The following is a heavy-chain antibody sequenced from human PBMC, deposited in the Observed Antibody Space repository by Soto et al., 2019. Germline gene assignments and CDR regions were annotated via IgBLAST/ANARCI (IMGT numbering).Heavy chain of an antibody. CDR1: GGTFSSYA. CDR2: IIPIFGTA. V-gene: IGHV1-69*06. D-gene: IGHD2-15*01. Sequence: QVQLVQSGAEVKKPGSSVKVSCKASGGTFSSYAISWVRQAPGQGLEWMGGIIPIFGTANYAQKFQGRVTITADKTPSTGFMEVRRLGSEDTAVELWSTGCRGNWFRPWGQGTLVTVSS. CDR3: STGCRGNWFRP. J-gene: IGHJ5*02.